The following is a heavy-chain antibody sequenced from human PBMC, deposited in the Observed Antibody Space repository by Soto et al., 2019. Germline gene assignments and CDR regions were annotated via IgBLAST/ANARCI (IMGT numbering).Heavy chain of an antibody. Sequence: QVHLQESGPGLVKPSETLSLTCTVSGGSINNHYWSWIRQPTGKGLEWIGYIYYTGSTNYNPSLESRVTMSVDTCKNRVSPTLTSLTAADTAIYDCARANWYYEYWGQGTLVTVSS. CDR3: ARANWYYEY. CDR1: GGSINNHY. D-gene: IGHD7-27*01. J-gene: IGHJ4*02. V-gene: IGHV4-59*11. CDR2: IYYTGST.